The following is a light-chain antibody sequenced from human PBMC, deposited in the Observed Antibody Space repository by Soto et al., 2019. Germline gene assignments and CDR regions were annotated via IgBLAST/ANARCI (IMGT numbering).Light chain of an antibody. CDR3: QQSYNTPRT. CDR1: QSISSY. CDR2: GAS. Sequence: DIQMTQSPSSLSASVGDRVTITCRASQSISSYLSWYQQEPGKAPKLLIYGASSLQSGVPSRFSGSGSGTDFTLTINSLQPEDFATYYCQQSYNTPRTFGQGTKVEIK. J-gene: IGKJ1*01. V-gene: IGKV1-39*01.